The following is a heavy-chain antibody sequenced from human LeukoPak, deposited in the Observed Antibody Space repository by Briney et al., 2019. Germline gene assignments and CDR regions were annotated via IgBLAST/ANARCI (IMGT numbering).Heavy chain of an antibody. V-gene: IGHV3-30-3*01. J-gene: IGHJ5*02. CDR1: GFTFSSYA. CDR3: AKDPGSIAAAGLA. Sequence: GRSLRLSCAASGFTFSSYAMHWVRQAPGKGLEWVAVISYDGSNKYYADSVKGRFTISRDNSKNTLYLQMNSLRAEDTAVYYCAKDPGSIAAAGLAWGQGTLVTVSS. CDR2: ISYDGSNK. D-gene: IGHD6-13*01.